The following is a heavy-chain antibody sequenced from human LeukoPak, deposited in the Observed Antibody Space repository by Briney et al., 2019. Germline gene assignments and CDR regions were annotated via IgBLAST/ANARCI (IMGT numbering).Heavy chain of an antibody. D-gene: IGHD3-3*01. J-gene: IGHJ2*01. Sequence: GGSLRLSCAASGFTFSSYAMSWVRQAPGKGLEWVSSISSSSSYIYYADSVKGRFTISRDNAKNSLYLQMNSLRAEDTAVYYCARAPGAITIFGVVTSNWYFDLWGRGTLVTVSS. CDR1: GFTFSSYA. CDR3: ARAPGAITIFGVVTSNWYFDL. V-gene: IGHV3-21*01. CDR2: ISSSSSYI.